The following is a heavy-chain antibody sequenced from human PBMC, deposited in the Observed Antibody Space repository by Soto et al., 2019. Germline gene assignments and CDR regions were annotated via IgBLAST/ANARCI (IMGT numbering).Heavy chain of an antibody. CDR3: AKVIGKKLVVNYYYGMDV. D-gene: IGHD6-13*01. Sequence: GGSLRLSCAASGFTFSSYAMSWVRQAPGKGLEWVSAISGSGGSTYYADSVKGRFTISRDNSKNTLYLQMNSLRAEDTAVYYCAKVIGKKLVVNYYYGMDVWGQGTTVTVSS. V-gene: IGHV3-23*01. CDR1: GFTFSSYA. J-gene: IGHJ6*02. CDR2: ISGSGGST.